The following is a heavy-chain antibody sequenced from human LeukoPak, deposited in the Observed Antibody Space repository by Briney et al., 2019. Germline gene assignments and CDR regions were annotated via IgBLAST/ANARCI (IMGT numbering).Heavy chain of an antibody. V-gene: IGHV5-51*01. CDR3: ARRRRGYSYGNDYFDY. CDR2: IYPGDSDT. D-gene: IGHD5-18*01. Sequence: GESLKISCKGSGYSFTSYWIGWVRQMPGKGLEWMGIIYPGDSDTRYSPSFQGQVTISADKSISTAYLQWSSLKASDTAMYYCARRRRGYSYGNDYFDYWGQGTLVTVSS. CDR1: GYSFTSYW. J-gene: IGHJ4*02.